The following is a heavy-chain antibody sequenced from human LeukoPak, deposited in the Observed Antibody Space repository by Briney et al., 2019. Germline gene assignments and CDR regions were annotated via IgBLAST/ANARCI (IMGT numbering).Heavy chain of an antibody. D-gene: IGHD6-13*01. J-gene: IGHJ5*02. Sequence: SETLSLTCSVSGYSIGSGYYWGWIRQSPGKGLEWIGSVYHDGSTYYNPSLKSRVTVSADTSENQISLSLSSVTATDTAVYYCARDFFGRAAGTGNWFDPWGQGTLVTVSS. CDR1: GYSIGSGYY. CDR3: ARDFFGRAAGTGNWFDP. V-gene: IGHV4-38-2*02. CDR2: VYHDGST.